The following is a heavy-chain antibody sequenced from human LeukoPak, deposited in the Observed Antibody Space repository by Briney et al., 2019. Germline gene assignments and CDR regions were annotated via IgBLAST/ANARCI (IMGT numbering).Heavy chain of an antibody. D-gene: IGHD5-24*01. J-gene: IGHJ4*02. CDR3: ASSRWLQSDFDY. CDR2: IYHSGST. Sequence: PSETLSLTCTVSGYSISSGYYWGWIRQPPGKGLEWIGSIYHSGSTYYNPSLKSRVTISVDTSKNQFSLKLSSVTAADTAVYYCASSRWLQSDFDYWGQGTLVTVSS. CDR1: GYSISSGYY. V-gene: IGHV4-38-2*02.